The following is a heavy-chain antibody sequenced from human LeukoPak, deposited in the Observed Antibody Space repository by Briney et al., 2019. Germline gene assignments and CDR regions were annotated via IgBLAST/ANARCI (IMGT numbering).Heavy chain of an antibody. J-gene: IGHJ5*02. D-gene: IGHD2-2*01. V-gene: IGHV4-4*07. Sequence: PSETLSLTCTVSGGSISSSYWSWIRQPAGKGLEWIGRIYTSESPNYNPSLKSRVTMSVDTSKNQLSLKLRSVTAADTAVYYCARTQYCTSTSCYWFDPWGQGTLATVSS. CDR1: GGSISSSY. CDR2: IYTSESP. CDR3: ARTQYCTSTSCYWFDP.